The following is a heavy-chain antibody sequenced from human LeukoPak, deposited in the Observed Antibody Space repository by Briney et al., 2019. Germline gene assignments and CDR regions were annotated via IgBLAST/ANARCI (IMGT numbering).Heavy chain of an antibody. J-gene: IGHJ4*02. CDR3: ARGSSVVALD. D-gene: IGHD2-15*01. Sequence: GGSLRLSCAASGFTFSSYWMHWVRQSPEKGLVWVSRINSDGSNTAYADSVKGRFTISRDNAKNTLYLQMNSLRAEDTAVYYCARGSSVVALDWGQGTLVTVSS. CDR1: GFTFSSYW. CDR2: INSDGSNT. V-gene: IGHV3-74*01.